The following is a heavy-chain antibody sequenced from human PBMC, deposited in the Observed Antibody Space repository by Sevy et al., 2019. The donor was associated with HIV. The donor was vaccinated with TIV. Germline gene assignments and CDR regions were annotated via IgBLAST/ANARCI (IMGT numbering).Heavy chain of an antibody. V-gene: IGHV6-1*01. CDR2: TYYRSKWYN. CDR3: AREPYSSSWYGFGWFDP. J-gene: IGHJ5*02. Sequence: SQTLSLTCAISGDSVSSNSAAWNWIRQSPSRGLEWLGRTYYRSKWYNDYAVSVKARITINPDTSKNHFSLQLNSVTPEDTAVYFCAREPYSSSWYGFGWFDPWGQGTLVTVSS. D-gene: IGHD6-13*01. CDR1: GDSVSSNSAA.